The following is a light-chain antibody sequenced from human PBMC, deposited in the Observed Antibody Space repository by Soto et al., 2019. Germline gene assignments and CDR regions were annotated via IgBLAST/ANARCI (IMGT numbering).Light chain of an antibody. CDR2: AAS. Sequence: DIQMTQSPSSLSASVGDRVTITCRASQGISTYLAWFQQRPGEVPKLLIYAASTLQSGVPSRFSGSGSGTDFTLTISSLQPEDVATYYCQQYNSAPRTFGPGTKVDMK. J-gene: IGKJ3*01. CDR1: QGISTY. CDR3: QQYNSAPRT. V-gene: IGKV1-27*01.